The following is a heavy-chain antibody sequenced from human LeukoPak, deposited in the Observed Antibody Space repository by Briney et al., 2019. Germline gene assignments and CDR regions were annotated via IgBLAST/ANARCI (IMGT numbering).Heavy chain of an antibody. V-gene: IGHV3-7*01. CDR2: IQKDGSQK. J-gene: IGHJ4*02. Sequence: GSLRLSCAASEFTFSNYWMSWVRQAPGKGLEWVASIQKDGSQKYYLESVKGRFTISRDNTKNSLYLHMSSLRADDTAVYFCATVAGYFDYWGQGTLVTVSS. D-gene: IGHD2-21*01. CDR3: ATVAGYFDY. CDR1: EFTFSNYW.